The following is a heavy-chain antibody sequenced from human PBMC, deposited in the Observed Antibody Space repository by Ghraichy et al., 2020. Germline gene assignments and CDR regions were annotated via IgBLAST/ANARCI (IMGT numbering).Heavy chain of an antibody. V-gene: IGHV4-59*01. CDR3: AGGYYYGSGSYPWFDP. CDR2: IYYSGST. Sequence: SETLSLTCTVSGGSISSYYWSWIRQPPGKGLEWIGYIYYSGSTNYNLSLKSRVTISVDTSKNQFSLKLSSVTAADTAVYYCAGGYYYGSGSYPWFDPWGQGTLVTVSS. J-gene: IGHJ5*02. D-gene: IGHD3-10*01. CDR1: GGSISSYY.